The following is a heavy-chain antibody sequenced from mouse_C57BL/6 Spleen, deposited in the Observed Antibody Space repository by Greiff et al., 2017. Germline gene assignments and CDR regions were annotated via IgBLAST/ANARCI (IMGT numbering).Heavy chain of an antibody. V-gene: IGHV1-69*01. D-gene: IGHD3-2*02. CDR1: GYTFTSYW. J-gene: IGHJ3*01. CDR3: ALDSSGYGWCAY. Sequence: QVQLKQPGAELVLPGASVKLSCKASGYTFTSYWMHWVKQRPGQGLEWIGEIDPSDSYTNYNQKFKGKSTLTVDKSSSTAYMQLSSLTSEDSAVYYCALDSSGYGWCAYWGQGTLVTVSA. CDR2: IDPSDSYT.